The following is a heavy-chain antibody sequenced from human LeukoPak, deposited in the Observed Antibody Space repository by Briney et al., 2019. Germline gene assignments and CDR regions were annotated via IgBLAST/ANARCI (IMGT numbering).Heavy chain of an antibody. J-gene: IGHJ4*02. D-gene: IGHD3-3*01. CDR2: ISSSSSTI. V-gene: IGHV3-48*04. Sequence: GGSLRLSCAASGFTFSSYSMYWVRQAPGKGLEWVSYISSSSSTIYYADSVKGRFTISRDNAKNSLYLQMNSLRAEDTAVYYCAKDMAARSLWSGYPWDYWGQGTLVTVSS. CDR1: GFTFSSYS. CDR3: AKDMAARSLWSGYPWDY.